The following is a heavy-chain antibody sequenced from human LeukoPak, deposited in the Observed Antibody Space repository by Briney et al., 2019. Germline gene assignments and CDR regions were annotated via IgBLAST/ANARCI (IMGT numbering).Heavy chain of an antibody. CDR2: IYSGGST. Sequence: GGSLRLSCAASGFTVSSNYMSWVRQAPGKGLEWVSVIYSGGSTYYADSMKGRFTISRDNSKNTLYLQMNSLRAEDTAVYYCARAPRVSRSSSWYDYWGQGTLVTVSS. CDR1: GFTVSSNY. D-gene: IGHD6-13*01. V-gene: IGHV3-53*01. CDR3: ARAPRVSRSSSWYDY. J-gene: IGHJ4*02.